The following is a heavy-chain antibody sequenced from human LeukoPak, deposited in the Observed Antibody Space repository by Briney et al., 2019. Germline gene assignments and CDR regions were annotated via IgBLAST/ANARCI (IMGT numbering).Heavy chain of an antibody. CDR3: ATSWYCSGDNCSYRSFNH. Sequence: GGSLRLSCAASGFTFSSYSMNWVRQAPGKGLEWVSSISSSSAFIKFADSVKGRFTISRDNAKNSLSLHMYSLRAEDTAVYYCATSWYCSGDNCSYRSFNHWGQGTLVTVSS. J-gene: IGHJ5*02. D-gene: IGHD2-15*01. CDR1: GFTFSSYS. CDR2: ISSSSAFI. V-gene: IGHV3-21*01.